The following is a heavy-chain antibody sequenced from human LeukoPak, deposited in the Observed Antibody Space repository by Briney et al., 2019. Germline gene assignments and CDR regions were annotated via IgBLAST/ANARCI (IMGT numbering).Heavy chain of an antibody. D-gene: IGHD3-22*01. CDR2: INPYNGNV. J-gene: IGHJ4*02. Sequence: ASVKVSCKASGYTFTNYGLSWVRQAPGQGPEWMGWINPYNGNVNYAQKFHDRVTMTTDTSTNTAYMDLRSLRSDDTAMYYCAREMLVTYFSDISAYIPPAYWGQGTLVTVSS. V-gene: IGHV1-18*01. CDR1: GYTFTNYG. CDR3: AREMLVTYFSDISAYIPPAY.